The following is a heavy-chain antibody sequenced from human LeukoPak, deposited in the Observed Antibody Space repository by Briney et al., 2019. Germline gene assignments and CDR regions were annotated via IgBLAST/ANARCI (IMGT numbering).Heavy chain of an antibody. CDR1: GGSISSGGYY. D-gene: IGHD3-10*01. CDR3: ASDYGSGSEFDY. Sequence: PSETLSLTCTVSGGSISSGGYYWSWIRQPPGKGLEWIGYIYHSGSTYYNPSLKSRVTISVDRSKNQFSLKLSSVTAADTAVYYCASDYGSGSEFDYWGQGTLVTVSS. CDR2: IYHSGST. J-gene: IGHJ4*02. V-gene: IGHV4-30-2*01.